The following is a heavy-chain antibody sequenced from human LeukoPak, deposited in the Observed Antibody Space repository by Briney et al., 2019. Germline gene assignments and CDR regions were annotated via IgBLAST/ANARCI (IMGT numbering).Heavy chain of an antibody. CDR3: ARDYSRSWYPDC. CDR1: GFTFSSYW. CDR2: INSDATST. J-gene: IGHJ4*02. Sequence: PGGSLRLSCAASGFTFSSYWMHWVRQAPGKGLVWVSRINSDATSTSYADSVKGRFTISRDNAKNTLYLQMNSLRGEDTAVYYCARDYSRSWYPDCWGQGTLVTVSS. V-gene: IGHV3-74*01. D-gene: IGHD6-13*01.